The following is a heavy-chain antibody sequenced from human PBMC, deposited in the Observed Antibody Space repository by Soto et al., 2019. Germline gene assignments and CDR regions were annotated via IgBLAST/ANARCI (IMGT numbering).Heavy chain of an antibody. CDR3: ARRPRYYYGSGSYYYYMDV. CDR2: IYYSGST. V-gene: IGHV4-59*08. Sequence: SETLSLTCTVSGGSISSYFWSWVRQPPGKGLEWIGYIYYSGSTNYNPPLKSRVTISVDTSKNQFSLKLSSVTAADTAVYYCARRPRYYYGSGSYYYYMDVWGKGTTVTVSS. J-gene: IGHJ6*03. D-gene: IGHD3-10*01. CDR1: GGSISSYF.